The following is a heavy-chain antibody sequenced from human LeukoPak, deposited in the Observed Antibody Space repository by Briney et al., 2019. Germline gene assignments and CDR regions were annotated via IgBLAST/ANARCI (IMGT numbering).Heavy chain of an antibody. J-gene: IGHJ3*02. Sequence: PSETLSLTCAVSGGSFSDYYWSWIRQPPGKGLEWIGYAYSSGTTNNNPSLRSRVTISVDTSKSQFSLRLSSVTAADTAVYYCARVRNYPDAFDIWGQGTVVTVSS. V-gene: IGHV4-59*01. CDR1: GGSFSDYY. CDR2: AYSSGTT. D-gene: IGHD3-16*02. CDR3: ARVRNYPDAFDI.